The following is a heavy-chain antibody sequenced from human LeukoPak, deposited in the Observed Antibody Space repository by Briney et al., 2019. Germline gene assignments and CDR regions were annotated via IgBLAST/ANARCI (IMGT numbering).Heavy chain of an antibody. J-gene: IGHJ6*03. CDR1: GFSVSSNY. Sequence: GGSLRLSCAASGFSVSSNYMSWVRQAPGKGLEWVSLIYSGGSTYYADSVKGRFTISRDNAKNSLYLRMNSLRDEDTALYYCARGGGSIRHSYYYYVDVWGKGTTVTVSS. CDR2: IYSGGST. V-gene: IGHV3-66*01. CDR3: ARGGGSIRHSYYYYVDV. D-gene: IGHD2-15*01.